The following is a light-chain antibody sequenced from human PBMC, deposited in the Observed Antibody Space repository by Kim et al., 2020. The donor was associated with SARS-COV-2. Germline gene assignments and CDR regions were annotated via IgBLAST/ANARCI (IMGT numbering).Light chain of an antibody. J-gene: IGLJ3*02. CDR3: CSYAGSSTSV. V-gene: IGLV2-23*02. CDR2: EVT. CDR1: SSDVGGYNL. Sequence: GQTVTISCTGTSSDVGGYNLVSWYQQHPGKAPKLLIYEVTKRPLEVSSRFFGSKSANTASLTIFGLQAEDEAYYHCCSYAGSSTSVFGGGTQLTVL.